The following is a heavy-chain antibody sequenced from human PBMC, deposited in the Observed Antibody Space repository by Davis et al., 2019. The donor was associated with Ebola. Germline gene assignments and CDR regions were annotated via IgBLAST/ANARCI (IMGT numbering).Heavy chain of an antibody. V-gene: IGHV3-11*06. CDR3: ARRKYDYDSSGYYLDY. J-gene: IGHJ4*02. D-gene: IGHD3-22*01. CDR1: GFTFSDYY. Sequence: GGSLRLSCAASGFTFSDYYMSWIRQAPGKGLEWVSYISSSSSYTNYADSVKGRFTISRDNAKNSLYLQMNSLRAEDTAVYYCARRKYDYDSSGYYLDYWGQGTLVTVSS. CDR2: ISSSSSYT.